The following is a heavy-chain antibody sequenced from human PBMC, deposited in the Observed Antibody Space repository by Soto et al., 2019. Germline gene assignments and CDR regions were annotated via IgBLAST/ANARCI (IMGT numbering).Heavy chain of an antibody. Sequence: QVQLVQSGAEVKKPGASVKVSCKASGYAFSGFYMHWVRQAPGQGLEWMGVINPGGDSTTYAQKFQGRLTMTKDTSTSTLYMELSSLRSEDTAVYYCARDWEFGFWGQGTLVTVSS. D-gene: IGHD3-10*01. CDR3: ARDWEFGF. CDR1: GYAFSGFY. J-gene: IGHJ4*02. CDR2: INPGGDST. V-gene: IGHV1-46*01.